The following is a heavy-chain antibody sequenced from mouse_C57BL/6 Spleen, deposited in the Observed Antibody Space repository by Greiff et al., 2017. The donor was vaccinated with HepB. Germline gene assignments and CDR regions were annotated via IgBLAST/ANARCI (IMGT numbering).Heavy chain of an antibody. Sequence: DVMLVESGGDLVKPGGSLKLSCAASGFTFSSYGMSWVRQTPDKRLEWVATISSGGSYTYYPDSVKGRFTISRDNAKNTLYLQMSSLKSEDTAMYYCARHSRTVVADYYAMDYWGQGTSVTVSS. CDR2: ISSGGSYT. CDR1: GFTFSSYG. D-gene: IGHD1-1*01. J-gene: IGHJ4*01. V-gene: IGHV5-6*02. CDR3: ARHSRTVVADYYAMDY.